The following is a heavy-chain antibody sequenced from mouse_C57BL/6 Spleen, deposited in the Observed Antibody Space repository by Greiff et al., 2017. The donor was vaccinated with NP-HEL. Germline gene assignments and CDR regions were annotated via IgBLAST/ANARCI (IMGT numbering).Heavy chain of an antibody. V-gene: IGHV1-18*01. CDR3: ARDGYDPYWYFDV. Sequence: VHVKQSGPELVKPGASVKIPCKASGYTFTDYNMDWVKQSHGKSLEWIGDINPNNGGTIYNQKFKGKATLTVDKSSSTAYMELRSLTSEDTAVYYCARDGYDPYWYFDVWGTGTTVTVSS. J-gene: IGHJ1*03. D-gene: IGHD2-2*01. CDR1: GYTFTDYN. CDR2: INPNNGGT.